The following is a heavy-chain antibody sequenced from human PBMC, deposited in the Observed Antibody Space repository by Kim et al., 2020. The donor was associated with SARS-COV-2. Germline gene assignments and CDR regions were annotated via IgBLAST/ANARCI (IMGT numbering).Heavy chain of an antibody. CDR1: GGSFSGYY. Sequence: SETLSLTCAVYGGSFSGYYWSWIRQPPGKGLEWIGEINHSGSTNYNPSLKSRVTISVDTSKNQFSLKLSSVTAADTAVYYCAREYSYGYYYYYYMDVWGKGTTVTVSS. CDR3: AREYSYGYYYYYYMDV. V-gene: IGHV4-34*01. CDR2: INHSGST. J-gene: IGHJ6*03. D-gene: IGHD5-18*01.